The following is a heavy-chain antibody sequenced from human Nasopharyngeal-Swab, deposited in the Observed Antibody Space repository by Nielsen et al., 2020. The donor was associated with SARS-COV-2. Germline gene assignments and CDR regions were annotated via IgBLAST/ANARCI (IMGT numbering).Heavy chain of an antibody. J-gene: IGHJ4*02. CDR3: ARSGSYYLFDY. Sequence: SETLSLTCTVSGGSISSYYWSWIRQPSGKGLEWIGYIYYSGSTNYNPSLKSRVTISVDTSKNQFSLKLSSVTAADTAVYYCARSGSYYLFDYWGQGTLVTVSS. CDR1: GGSISSYY. CDR2: IYYSGST. V-gene: IGHV4-59*01. D-gene: IGHD1-26*01.